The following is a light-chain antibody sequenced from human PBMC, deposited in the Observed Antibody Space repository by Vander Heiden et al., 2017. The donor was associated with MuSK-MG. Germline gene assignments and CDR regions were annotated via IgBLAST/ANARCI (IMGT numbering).Light chain of an antibody. CDR1: QSVSSYY. CDR3: QQYGSSPPSYT. V-gene: IGKV3-20*01. CDR2: GAS. J-gene: IGKJ2*01. Sequence: DIVLTQSPGTLSWSPGERATLSCRASQSVSSYYLAWYQQNPGQAPRLIIYGASRRATGIPDRFSGCGSGTDFTLTITRLEPEDFAVYYCQQYGSSPPSYTFGQGTKLEIK.